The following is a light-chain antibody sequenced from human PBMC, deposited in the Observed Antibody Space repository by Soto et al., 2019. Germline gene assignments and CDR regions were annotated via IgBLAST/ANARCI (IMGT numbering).Light chain of an antibody. J-gene: IGLJ3*02. Sequence: QLVLTQSPSASASLGASVKLTCTLSSGYSSYAIAWHQQQPEKGPRYLMKLNSDGSHSKGDGIPDRFSGSSSGAERYLTISSLQSGDEADYYCQTWGTGIWVFGGGTQLTVL. V-gene: IGLV4-69*01. CDR2: LNSDGSH. CDR1: SGYSSYA. CDR3: QTWGTGIWV.